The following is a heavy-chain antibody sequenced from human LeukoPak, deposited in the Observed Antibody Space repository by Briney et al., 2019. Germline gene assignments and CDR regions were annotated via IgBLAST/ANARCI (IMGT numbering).Heavy chain of an antibody. D-gene: IGHD3-10*01. CDR3: ARGGSGSGYFYYLEP. Sequence: ASVKVSCKASGYSFSDYSIHWVRQAPGQGLEWMGRINSNSGGTSYAQNFQGRVTMTRDTSISTAYMEVSGLTTDDTAVYYSARGGSGSGYFYYLEPRGQGTLSPSPQ. J-gene: IGHJ5*02. V-gene: IGHV1-2*06. CDR2: INSNSGGT. CDR1: GYSFSDYS.